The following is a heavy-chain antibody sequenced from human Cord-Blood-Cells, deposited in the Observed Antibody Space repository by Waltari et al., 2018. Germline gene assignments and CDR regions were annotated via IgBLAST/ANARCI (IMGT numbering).Heavy chain of an antibody. CDR3: ARGLERDIVVVPAAIKLDP. Sequence: QVQLQQWGAGLLKPSETLSLTCAVYGGSFSGYYWSWIRQPPGQGLEWIGEINHSGSTNYNPSLKSRVTISVDTSKNQFSLKLSSVTAADTAVYYCARGLERDIVVVPAAIKLDPWGQGTLVTVSS. CDR1: GGSFSGYY. J-gene: IGHJ5*02. V-gene: IGHV4-34*01. CDR2: INHSGST. D-gene: IGHD2-2*01.